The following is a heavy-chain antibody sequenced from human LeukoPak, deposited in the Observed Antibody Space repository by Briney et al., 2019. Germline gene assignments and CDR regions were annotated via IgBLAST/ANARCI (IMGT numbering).Heavy chain of an antibody. D-gene: IGHD5-18*01. CDR3: ARSRYSYGSI. CDR1: GGSISSSNYY. V-gene: IGHV4-39*01. J-gene: IGHJ4*02. CDR2: IYYSGST. Sequence: SETLSLTCTFSGGSISSSNYYWGWIRQPPGKGLEWIGSIYYSGSTYYNPSLKRRVTISVDTSKNQFSMKLSSVTAADTAVYYCARSRYSYGSIWGQGTLVTVSS.